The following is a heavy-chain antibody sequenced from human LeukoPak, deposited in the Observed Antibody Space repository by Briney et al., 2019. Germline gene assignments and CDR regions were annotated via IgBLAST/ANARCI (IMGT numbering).Heavy chain of an antibody. Sequence: YXXXXVRHAPGQGLVWXSGISGDKSHTAYADSVKGRFTISRDNAKNTLHLQMNSLRDEDTAVYYCATATFYATSGYFPSWGQGTLVTVSS. CDR2: ISGDKSHT. CDR1: YX. CDR3: ATATFYATSGYFPS. J-gene: IGHJ5*02. D-gene: IGHD3-22*01. V-gene: IGHV3-74*01.